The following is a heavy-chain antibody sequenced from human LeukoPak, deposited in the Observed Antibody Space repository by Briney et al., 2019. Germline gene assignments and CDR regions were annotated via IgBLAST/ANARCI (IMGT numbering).Heavy chain of an antibody. J-gene: IGHJ4*02. Sequence: GGSLRLSCVASEFAVSSNYMTWVRQAPGKGLEWVSLINSDATTDYSDSVKGRFTVSRDNSKNTLYLQMNSLRAEDTAVYYCAKASTFGELNRPFDYWGQGTLVTVSS. CDR3: AKASTFGELNRPFDY. CDR1: EFAVSSNY. CDR2: INSDATT. D-gene: IGHD3-10*01. V-gene: IGHV3-53*01.